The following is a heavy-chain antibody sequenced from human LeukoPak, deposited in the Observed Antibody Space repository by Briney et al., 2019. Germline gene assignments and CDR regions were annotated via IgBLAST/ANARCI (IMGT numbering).Heavy chain of an antibody. CDR1: GGSISSYY. D-gene: IGHD3-10*01. V-gene: IGHV4-34*01. CDR3: ARDSYYGSGSYGYYYYYYMDV. J-gene: IGHJ6*03. Sequence: SETLSLTCTVSGGSISSYYWSWIRQPPGKGLEWIGEINHRGSTNYNPSLKSRVTISVDTSKNQFSLKLSSVTAADTAVYYCARDSYYGSGSYGYYYYYYMDVWGKGTAVTISS. CDR2: INHRGST.